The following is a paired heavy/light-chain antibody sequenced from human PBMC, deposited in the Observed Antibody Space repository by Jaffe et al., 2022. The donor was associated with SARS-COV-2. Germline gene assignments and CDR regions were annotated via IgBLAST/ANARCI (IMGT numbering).Light chain of an antibody. CDR3: AAWDDSLNGPV. CDR2: SNN. CDR1: SSNIGSNT. Sequence: QSVLTQPPSASGTPGQRVTISCSGGSSNIGSNTVNWYQQFPGTAPKLLIYSNNQRPSGVPDRFSGSKSGTSASLAISGLQSEDEADYFCAAWDDSLNGPVFGGGTKLTVL. V-gene: IGLV1-44*01. J-gene: IGLJ3*02.
Heavy chain of an antibody. V-gene: IGHV1-18*01. Sequence: QIKLEQSGAEVKKPGASVKVSCKASGYTFFSYGITWVRQAPGQGLEWVGWISGYSGNTNYAQKLQGRVTMTTDTSTSTAYMELRSLRSDDTAVYYCARDDRIAVAGPNSGDYHYYYALDVWGQGTTVTVSS. J-gene: IGHJ6*02. CDR2: ISGYSGNT. D-gene: IGHD6-19*01. CDR3: ARDDRIAVAGPNSGDYHYYYALDV. CDR1: GYTFFSYG.